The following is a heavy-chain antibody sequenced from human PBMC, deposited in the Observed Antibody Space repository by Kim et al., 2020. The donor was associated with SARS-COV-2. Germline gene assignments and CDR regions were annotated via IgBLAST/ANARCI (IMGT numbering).Heavy chain of an antibody. CDR1: GLNFGDYA. Sequence: GGSLRLSCTTSGLNFGDYAMSWFRQAPGKGLEWVAFIRSKRYGETTEYAASVKGRFTISRDDSKRIDYLQMNGLKTEATAVYYCTSGPYYYDSAAYYHDYGRQGTLVTVSS. V-gene: IGHV3-49*03. J-gene: IGHJ4*02. CDR2: IRSKRYGETT. D-gene: IGHD3-22*01. CDR3: TSGPYYYDSAAYYHDY.